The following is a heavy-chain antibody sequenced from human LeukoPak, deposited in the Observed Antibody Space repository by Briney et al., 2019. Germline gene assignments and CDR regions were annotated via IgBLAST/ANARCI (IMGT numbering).Heavy chain of an antibody. V-gene: IGHV1-69*04. Sequence: ASVKVSCKASGGTFSSYAISWVRQAPGQGLEWMGRIIPILGIANYAQKFQGRVTITADKSTSTACMELSSLRSEDTAVYYCASQLRGNYYDSSGPHFDYWGQGTLVTVSS. CDR1: GGTFSSYA. J-gene: IGHJ4*02. CDR2: IIPILGIA. D-gene: IGHD3-22*01. CDR3: ASQLRGNYYDSSGPHFDY.